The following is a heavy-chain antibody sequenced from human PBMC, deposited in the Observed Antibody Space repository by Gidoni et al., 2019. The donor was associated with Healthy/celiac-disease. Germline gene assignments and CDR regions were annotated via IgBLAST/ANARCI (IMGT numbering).Heavy chain of an antibody. D-gene: IGHD5-12*01. CDR3: ARELGDGYNFAFDI. CDR1: GFTVSSNY. Sequence: EVQLVESGGGLVQPGGSLRLSCSASGFTVSSNYMRWVRQAPGKGLEWVSGIYSGGSTYYADSVKGRFTISRHNSKNTLYLQMNSLRAEDTAVYYCARELGDGYNFAFDIWGQGTMVTVSS. J-gene: IGHJ3*02. CDR2: IYSGGST. V-gene: IGHV3-53*04.